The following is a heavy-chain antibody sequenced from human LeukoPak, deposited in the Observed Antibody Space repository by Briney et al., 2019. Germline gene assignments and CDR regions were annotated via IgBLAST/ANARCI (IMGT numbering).Heavy chain of an antibody. CDR1: GYTFTNYY. V-gene: IGHV1-46*01. D-gene: IGHD6-13*01. CDR3: ATWGSSSSPLPTMDV. J-gene: IGHJ6*02. Sequence: GASVKVSCKASGYTFTNYYMHWVRQAPGQGLEWMGIINPSGGSTSYAQNFQGRVTMARDTSTSTVYMELSSLRSKDTAVYYCATWGSSSSPLPTMDVWGQGTTVTVSS. CDR2: INPSGGST.